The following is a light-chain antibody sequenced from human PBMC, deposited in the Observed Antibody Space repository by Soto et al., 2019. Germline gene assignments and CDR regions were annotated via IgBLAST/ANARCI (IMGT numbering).Light chain of an antibody. J-gene: IGKJ2*01. V-gene: IGKV1-39*01. CDR2: AAS. CDR1: QSISSY. CDR3: QQSYSTPPRT. Sequence: DIQMTQSPSSLSASVGDRVTITCRASQSISSYLNWYQQKPGKAPKLLIYAASSLHSGVPSRFSGSGSGTDFTLTISSLQPEEFATYYCQQSYSTPPRTFGQGTKLEIK.